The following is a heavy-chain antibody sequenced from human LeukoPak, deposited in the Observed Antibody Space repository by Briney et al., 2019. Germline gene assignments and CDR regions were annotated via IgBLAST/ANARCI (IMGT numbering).Heavy chain of an antibody. CDR3: ARDLNGRFPRLWFDP. CDR2: INPSGGST. CDR1: GYTFTSYY. J-gene: IGHJ5*02. V-gene: IGHV1-46*01. D-gene: IGHD3-10*01. Sequence: ASVKVSCKASGYTFTSYYMHWVRQAPGQGLEWMGIINPSGGSTSNAQRFQGRVTMTRDMSTSTVYVELSSLRSEDTAVYYCARDLNGRFPRLWFDPWGQGTLVTVSS.